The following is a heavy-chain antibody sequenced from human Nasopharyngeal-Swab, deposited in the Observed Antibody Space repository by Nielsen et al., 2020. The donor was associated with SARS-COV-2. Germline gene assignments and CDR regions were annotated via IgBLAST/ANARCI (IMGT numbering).Heavy chain of an antibody. V-gene: IGHV3-30*18. CDR2: ISFDGSTI. Sequence: GESLKISCAASGFTFRNYAMYWVRQAPGKGLEWVAVISFDGSTIYYEDSVKGRFTISRDNSKNTCNLQMNSLRVGDTAIYYCAKKGGTGVDRQLDYWGQGTLVTVSS. D-gene: IGHD1-14*01. CDR1: GFTFRNYA. CDR3: AKKGGTGVDRQLDY. J-gene: IGHJ4*02.